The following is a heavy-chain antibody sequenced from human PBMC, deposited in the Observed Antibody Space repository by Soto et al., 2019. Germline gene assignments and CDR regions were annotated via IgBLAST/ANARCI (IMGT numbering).Heavy chain of an antibody. D-gene: IGHD5-18*01. CDR3: SRGILV. CDR1: GGWSNRGCYC. CDR2: ISYGGST. V-gene: IGHV4-31*03. Sequence: SLPRSVACRVGGGWSNRGCYCWSWIRQHPGKGLDWIGCISYGGSTSYNPSLKSRVTISVDTSKNQFSLKLTSVTAADTAVYYCSRGILVWGQGTLVTVSS. J-gene: IGHJ4*02.